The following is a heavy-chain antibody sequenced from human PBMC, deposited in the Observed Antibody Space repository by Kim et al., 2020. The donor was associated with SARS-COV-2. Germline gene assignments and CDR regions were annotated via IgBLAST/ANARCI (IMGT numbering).Heavy chain of an antibody. Sequence: GGSLRLSCAASGFTFSDYYMSWIRQAPGKGLEWVSYISSSGSTIYYADSVKGRFTISRDNAKNSLYLQMNSLRAEDTAVYYCARDGKSYYDFWSDYEWRSYYYYGMDVWGQGTTVTVSS. J-gene: IGHJ6*02. CDR1: GFTFSDYY. V-gene: IGHV3-11*01. CDR3: ARDGKSYYDFWSDYEWRSYYYYGMDV. D-gene: IGHD3-3*01. CDR2: ISSSGSTI.